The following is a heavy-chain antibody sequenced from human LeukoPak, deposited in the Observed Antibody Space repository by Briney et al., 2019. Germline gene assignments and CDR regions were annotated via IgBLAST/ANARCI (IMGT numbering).Heavy chain of an antibody. Sequence: ASVKVSCKASGYTFTSYGISWVRQAPGQGLEWMGWISAYNGNTNYAQKLQGRVTMTRDTSISTAYMELSRLRSDDTAVYYCRIVGPPDAFDIWGQGTMVTVSS. V-gene: IGHV1-18*01. J-gene: IGHJ3*02. CDR3: RIVGPPDAFDI. D-gene: IGHD1-26*01. CDR1: GYTFTSYG. CDR2: ISAYNGNT.